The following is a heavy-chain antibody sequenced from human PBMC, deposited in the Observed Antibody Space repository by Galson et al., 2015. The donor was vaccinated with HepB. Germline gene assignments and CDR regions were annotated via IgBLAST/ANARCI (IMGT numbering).Heavy chain of an antibody. CDR2: VGTAGDT. D-gene: IGHD2-8*02. J-gene: IGHJ3*02. V-gene: IGHV3-13*04. Sequence: SLRLSCAASGFTFSSYDMHWVRQATGKGLEWVPAVGTAGDTYYPGSVKGRFTISRENAKNSLYLQMNSLRAGDTAVYYCARVGYYLAFDIWGQGTMVTVSS. CDR3: ARVGYYLAFDI. CDR1: GFTFSSYD.